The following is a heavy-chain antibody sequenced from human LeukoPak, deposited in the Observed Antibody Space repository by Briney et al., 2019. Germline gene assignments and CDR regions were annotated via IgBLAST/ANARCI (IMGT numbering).Heavy chain of an antibody. CDR3: ARGLGTSGWYTFDF. CDR1: GDSVSSKNGA. Sequence: SQTLSLTCAISGDSVSSKNGAWNWIRQSPSRGLEWLGRTYYRSKWYDEYADSVKARVTISPDTSKNQFSLHVYSVTPEDTAVYYCARGLGTSGWYTFDFWGQGTLVTVSS. D-gene: IGHD6-19*01. J-gene: IGHJ5*01. V-gene: IGHV6-1*01. CDR2: TYYRSKWYD.